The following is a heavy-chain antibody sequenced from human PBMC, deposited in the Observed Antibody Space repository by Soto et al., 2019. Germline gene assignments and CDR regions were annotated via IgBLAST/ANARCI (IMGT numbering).Heavy chain of an antibody. CDR1: GFDASVNF. CDR3: VREKCYYGMAV. J-gene: IGHJ6*02. V-gene: IGHV3-66*01. CDR2: INNAGTT. Sequence: EVQVVESGGTLVQPGGSLKLSCAASGFDASVNFMTWVRQAPGKGLEWVSSINNAGTTFYADSVKGRCTISRDDSKNTLFLQMNSLRVEDTAMHYCVREKCYYGMAVWGQGTAVTVSS.